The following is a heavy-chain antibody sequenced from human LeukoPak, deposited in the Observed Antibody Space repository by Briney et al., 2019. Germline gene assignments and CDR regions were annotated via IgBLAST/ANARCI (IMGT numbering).Heavy chain of an antibody. D-gene: IGHD3-10*01. J-gene: IGHJ4*02. V-gene: IGHV3-23*01. CDR1: GFTFSSYA. CDR3: AKTRGPTPMV. Sequence: GGSLRLSCAASGFTFSSYAMNWVRQAPGKGLEWVSGISGSGGSTYYADSVKGRFTISRDNSKNTLYLQMNSLRAEDTAVYHCAKTRGPTPMVWGQGTLVTVSS. CDR2: ISGSGGST.